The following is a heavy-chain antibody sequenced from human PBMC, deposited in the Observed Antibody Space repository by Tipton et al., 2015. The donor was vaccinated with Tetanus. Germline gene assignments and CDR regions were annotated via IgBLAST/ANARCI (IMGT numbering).Heavy chain of an antibody. J-gene: IGHJ5*02. CDR2: IYYNGNT. D-gene: IGHD6-19*01. CDR1: GGSLSSGTYY. V-gene: IGHV4-39*01. CDR3: AFLPKHWLVPSFDP. Sequence: TLSLTCTVSGGSLSSGTYYWDWIRQPPGKGLEWIGNIYYNGNTLQNPSLKSRVTLSLDKSKNQFSLKLRSVTAADTAVYYCAFLPKHWLVPSFDPWGQGTLVTVSS.